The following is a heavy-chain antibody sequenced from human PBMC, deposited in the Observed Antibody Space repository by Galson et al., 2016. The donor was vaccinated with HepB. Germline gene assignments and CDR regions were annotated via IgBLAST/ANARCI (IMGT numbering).Heavy chain of an antibody. V-gene: IGHV1-18*01. CDR3: ARDGVMVTAILDY. CDR2: ISGYNGGT. D-gene: IGHD2-21*02. Sequence: SVKVSCKASNYIFPSYGISWVRQAPGQGPEWMGWISGYNGGTNYAQRFQGRVTMTTDTSTTTAYMELRSLRSDDTALYYCARDGVMVTAILDYWGQGTLVTVSS. J-gene: IGHJ4*02. CDR1: NYIFPSYG.